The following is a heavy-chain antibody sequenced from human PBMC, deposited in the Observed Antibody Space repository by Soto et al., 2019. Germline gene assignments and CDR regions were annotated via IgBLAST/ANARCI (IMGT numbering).Heavy chain of an antibody. CDR2: IYYSGST. CDR1: GGSIGSYY. V-gene: IGHV4-59*08. CDR3: ASSTPPRGSFDY. Sequence: SETLSLTCTVSGGSIGSYYWSWIRQPPGKGLEWIGYIYYSGSTNYNPSLKSRVTISVDTSKNQFSLKLSSVTAADTAVYYCASSTPPRGSFDYWGQGTLVTVSS. D-gene: IGHD3-10*01. J-gene: IGHJ4*02.